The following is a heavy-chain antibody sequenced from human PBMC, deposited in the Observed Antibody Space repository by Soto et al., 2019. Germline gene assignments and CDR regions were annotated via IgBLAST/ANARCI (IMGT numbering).Heavy chain of an antibody. CDR2: IIPIFGTA. CDR3: ARGVIHPNSSSWYYIYYYGMDV. J-gene: IGHJ6*02. CDR1: GGTFSSYA. D-gene: IGHD6-13*01. Sequence: QVQLVQSGAEVKKPGSSVKVSCKASGGTFSSYAISWVRQAPGQGLEWMGGIIPIFGTANYAQKFQGRVTITADEATSTAYMELSSLRSEDTAVYYCARGVIHPNSSSWYYIYYYGMDVWGQGTTVTVSS. V-gene: IGHV1-69*01.